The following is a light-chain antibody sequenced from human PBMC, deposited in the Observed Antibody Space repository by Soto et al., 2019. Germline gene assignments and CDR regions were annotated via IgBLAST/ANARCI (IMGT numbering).Light chain of an antibody. CDR2: DVD. Sequence: QSALTQPRSMSGSPGQSVTISCAGSDSYNFVSWYRHHPGKAPELLIFDVDKRPIGVPDRFSGSKSGSAASLTISGLQAEDEADYYCCSSVGNSFVFAAGTKVTVL. CDR3: CSSVGNSFV. J-gene: IGLJ1*01. CDR1: DSYNF. V-gene: IGLV2-11*01.